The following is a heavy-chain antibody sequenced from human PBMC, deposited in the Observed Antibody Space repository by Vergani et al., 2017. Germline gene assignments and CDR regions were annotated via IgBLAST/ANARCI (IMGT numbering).Heavy chain of an antibody. CDR1: GYTFTTYA. CDR3: ARDPRVREAPGGRFEY. CDR2: INTNTGNP. Sequence: QVQLVQSGSELKKPGASVKVSCKASGYTFTTYAMNWVRQAPGQGLEWMGWINTNTGNPTYAPGFTGRFVFSLDTSVSTTYLRISSLEPEDTAVYYCARDPRVREAPGGRFEYWGQGTLVTVSS. D-gene: IGHD3-10*01. V-gene: IGHV7-4-1*02. J-gene: IGHJ4*02.